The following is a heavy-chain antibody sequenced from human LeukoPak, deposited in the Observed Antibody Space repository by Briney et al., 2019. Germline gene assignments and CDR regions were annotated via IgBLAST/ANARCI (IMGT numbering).Heavy chain of an antibody. D-gene: IGHD3-16*02. CDR3: ATGPREYDYVWGSYRANWFDP. Sequence: GASVKVSCKASGYTFTSYGISWVRQAPGQGIEWMGWISAYNGNTNYAQKLQGGVTMATETSTSTAYMELRSLRSDDTAVYYFATGPREYDYVWGSYRANWFDPWGQGTLITVSS. CDR1: GYTFTSYG. CDR2: ISAYNGNT. J-gene: IGHJ5*02. V-gene: IGHV1-18*01.